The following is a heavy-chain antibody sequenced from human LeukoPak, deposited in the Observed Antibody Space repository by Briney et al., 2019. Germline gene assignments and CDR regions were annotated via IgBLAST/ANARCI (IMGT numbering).Heavy chain of an antibody. CDR1: GFTFSSYG. D-gene: IGHD3-10*01. J-gene: IGHJ4*02. Sequence: PGGSLRLSCAASGFTFSSYGMHWVRQAPGKGLEWVAVIWCDGSNKYYADSVKGRFTISRDNSKNTLYLQMNSLRTEDTAVYYCARAGYGSGSYPIDYWGQGTLVTVFS. V-gene: IGHV3-33*01. CDR2: IWCDGSNK. CDR3: ARAGYGSGSYPIDY.